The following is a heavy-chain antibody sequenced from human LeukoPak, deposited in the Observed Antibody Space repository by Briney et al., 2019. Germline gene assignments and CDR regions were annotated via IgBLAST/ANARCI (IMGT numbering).Heavy chain of an antibody. Sequence: GVLRLSCAASGFTFSAFAMSWVRQAPGKGLEWVSVITGSGGSTYYADSVKGRFTISRDNSRTTLYLQMNSLRADDTAVYYCAKSPTGYVPDRWGQGTLVTVSP. J-gene: IGHJ5*02. CDR2: ITGSGGST. CDR3: AKSPTGYVPDR. CDR1: GFTFSAFA. V-gene: IGHV3-23*01. D-gene: IGHD3-9*01.